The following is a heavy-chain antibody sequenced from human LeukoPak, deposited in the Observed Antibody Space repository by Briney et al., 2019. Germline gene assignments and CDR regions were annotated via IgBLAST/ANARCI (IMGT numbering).Heavy chain of an antibody. CDR3: ARDSRTPGYSYGPRLDY. J-gene: IGHJ4*02. CDR1: GFTFSSYE. V-gene: IGHV3-48*03. CDR2: ISSSGSTI. Sequence: PGGSLRLSCAASGFTFSSYEMNWVRQAPGKGLEWGSYISSSGSTIYYADSVKGRFTISRDNPKNSLYLQMNSLRAEDTAVYYCARDSRTPGYSYGPRLDYWGQGTLVTVSS. D-gene: IGHD5-18*01.